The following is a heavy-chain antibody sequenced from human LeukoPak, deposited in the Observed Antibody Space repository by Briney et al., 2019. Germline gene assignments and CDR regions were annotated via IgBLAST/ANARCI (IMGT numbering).Heavy chain of an antibody. D-gene: IGHD4-17*01. Sequence: PGGSLRLSCAASGFTFSSYAMSWVREAPGKGLEWVSAISGSGGSTYYADSVKGRFTISRDNSKNTLYLQMNSLRAEDTAVYYCAKEGDFGVTRSYFDYWGQGTLVTVSS. V-gene: IGHV3-23*01. CDR2: ISGSGGST. CDR3: AKEGDFGVTRSYFDY. CDR1: GFTFSSYA. J-gene: IGHJ4*02.